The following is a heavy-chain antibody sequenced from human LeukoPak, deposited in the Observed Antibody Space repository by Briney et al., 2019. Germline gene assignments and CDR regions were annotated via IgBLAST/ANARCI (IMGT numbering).Heavy chain of an antibody. CDR1: GGTFSSYA. V-gene: IGHV1-69*06. CDR3: ASLGYYGSGSYDYNWFDP. J-gene: IGHJ5*02. CDR2: IIPIFGAA. D-gene: IGHD3-10*01. Sequence: ASVKVSCKASGGTFSSYAISWVRQAPGQGLEWMGGIIPIFGAANYAQKFQGRVTITADKSTSTAYMELSSLRSEDTAVYYCASLGYYGSGSYDYNWFDPWGQGTLVTVSS.